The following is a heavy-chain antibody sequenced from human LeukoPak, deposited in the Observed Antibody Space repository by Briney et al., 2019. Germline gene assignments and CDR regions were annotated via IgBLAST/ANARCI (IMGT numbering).Heavy chain of an antibody. CDR3: ARAMYYFEY. CDR1: GFPFSSYN. Sequence: GGSLRLSCVGSGFPFSSYNMNWVRQAPGKGLEWVSYISSSSSSIYYADSVKGRFTISRDNAKNSLYLQMNSLRDEDTAVYSCARAMYYFEYWGHGTLVTVSS. V-gene: IGHV3-48*02. CDR2: ISSSSSSI. J-gene: IGHJ4*01.